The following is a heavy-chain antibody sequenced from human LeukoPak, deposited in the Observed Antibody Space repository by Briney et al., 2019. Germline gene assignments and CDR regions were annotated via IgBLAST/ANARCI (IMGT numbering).Heavy chain of an antibody. CDR2: IYYSGST. J-gene: IGHJ3*02. Sequence: SETLSLTCTVSGGSISSGGYYWSWIRQHPGKGLEWIGYIYYSGSTYYNPSLKSRVTISVDTSRYQFSLRLSSVTASDTAVYYCVRRGISILDDAFDIWGQGIMVTVSS. D-gene: IGHD6-6*01. CDR1: GGSISSGGYY. V-gene: IGHV4-31*03. CDR3: VRRGISILDDAFDI.